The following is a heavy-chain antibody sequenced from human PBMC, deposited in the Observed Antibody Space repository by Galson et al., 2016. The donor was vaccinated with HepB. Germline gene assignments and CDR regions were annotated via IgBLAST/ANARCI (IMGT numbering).Heavy chain of an antibody. J-gene: IGHJ3*01. CDR3: AKDGGPGFISSDPFDF. Sequence: SLRLSCAASGIIFDDYALHWVRQAPGKGLEWVSGISWNSDKIGYADSVRGRFTISRDNAEKSVYLQMNSLISEDTALYFCAKDGGPGFISSDPFDFWGRGTMVTVSS. CDR2: ISWNSDKI. D-gene: IGHD4-23*01. V-gene: IGHV3-9*01. CDR1: GIIFDDYA.